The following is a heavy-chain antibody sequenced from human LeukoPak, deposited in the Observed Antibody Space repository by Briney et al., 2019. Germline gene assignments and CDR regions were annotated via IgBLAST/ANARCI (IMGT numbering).Heavy chain of an antibody. D-gene: IGHD7-27*01. CDR3: AKLSGAPNWYFDL. V-gene: IGHV3-23*01. Sequence: GGSLRLSCAASGFTFSSYAMSWVRQAPGKGLDWVSTTSGSGGSTFYADSAKGRFTISRDNSRNTLYLQMNSLRAVDTAVYYCAKLSGAPNWYFDLWGRGILVTVSS. J-gene: IGHJ2*01. CDR2: TSGSGGST. CDR1: GFTFSSYA.